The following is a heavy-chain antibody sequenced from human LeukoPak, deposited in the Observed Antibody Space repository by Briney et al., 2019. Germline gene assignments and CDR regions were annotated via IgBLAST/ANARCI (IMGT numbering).Heavy chain of an antibody. V-gene: IGHV3-48*01. CDR2: ISGRSSTI. CDR3: ARDRITSGSYFFDY. J-gene: IGHJ4*02. D-gene: IGHD1-26*01. Sequence: GGSLRLSCVASAFTFSDYSRNWVRQAPGKGLEWVSYISGRSSTIYYADSVKGRFTISRDNAKNSVYLQMNSLRAEDTAVYYCARDRITSGSYFFDYWGQGTLVTVSS. CDR1: AFTFSDYS.